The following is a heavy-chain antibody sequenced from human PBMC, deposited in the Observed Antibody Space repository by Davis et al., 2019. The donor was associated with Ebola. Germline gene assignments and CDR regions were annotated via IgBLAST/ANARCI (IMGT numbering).Heavy chain of an antibody. Sequence: KVSCKGSGYSFTSYWINWVRQMPGKGLEWMGTIDPRDSYTNYSPSFQGHVTIPADKSISTAYLQWSSLKASDTAMYYCARLHLGMYGMDVWGQGTTVTVSS. V-gene: IGHV5-10-1*01. CDR2: IDPRDSYT. D-gene: IGHD1-26*01. CDR3: ARLHLGMYGMDV. J-gene: IGHJ6*02. CDR1: GYSFTSYW.